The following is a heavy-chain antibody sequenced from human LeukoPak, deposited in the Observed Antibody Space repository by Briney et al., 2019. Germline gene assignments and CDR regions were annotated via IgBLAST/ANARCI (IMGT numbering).Heavy chain of an antibody. CDR2: INPSGGST. CDR1: GYTFTSYY. Sequence: ASVKVSCKASGYTFTSYYMHWVRQAPGQGLEWMGIINPSGGSTSYAQKFQGRVTMTRDMSTSTVYMELSSLRSEDTAVYYCARTQSINYYYDSSGSDYWGQGTLATVSS. CDR3: ARTQSINYYYDSSGSDY. D-gene: IGHD3-22*01. J-gene: IGHJ4*02. V-gene: IGHV1-46*01.